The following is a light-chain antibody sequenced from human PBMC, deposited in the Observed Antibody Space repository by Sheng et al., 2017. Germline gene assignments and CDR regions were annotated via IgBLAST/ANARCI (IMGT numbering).Light chain of an antibody. CDR3: QQYGPSPT. J-gene: IGKJ1*01. CDR1: QSFNSGY. V-gene: IGKV3-20*01. CDR2: SAS. Sequence: EIVLTQFPGTLSLSPGERATLSCRASQSFNSGYLAWYQQKPGQAPRLLIYSASYRATGIPDRFSGSGSGTDFTLTISRLEAEDFAVYHCQQYGPSPTFGQGTKVEIK.